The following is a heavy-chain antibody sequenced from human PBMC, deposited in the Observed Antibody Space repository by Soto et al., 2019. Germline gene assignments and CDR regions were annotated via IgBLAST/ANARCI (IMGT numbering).Heavy chain of an antibody. CDR3: ARGNWSGGSCYPGAFDI. D-gene: IGHD2-15*01. Sequence: SETLSLTCTVSGGSISSGGYYWSWIRQHPGKGLEWIGYTYYSGSTYYNPSLKSRVTISVDTSKNQFSLKLSSVTAADTAVYYCARGNWSGGSCYPGAFDIWGQGTMVTVSS. CDR1: GGSISSGGYY. V-gene: IGHV4-31*03. CDR2: TYYSGST. J-gene: IGHJ3*02.